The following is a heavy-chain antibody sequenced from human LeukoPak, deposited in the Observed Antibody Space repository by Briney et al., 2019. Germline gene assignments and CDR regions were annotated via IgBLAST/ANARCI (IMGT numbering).Heavy chain of an antibody. J-gene: IGHJ4*02. CDR2: IYYSGST. Sequence: SETLSLTCTVSGGPISSYYWSWIRQPPGKGLEWIGYIYYSGSTNYNPSLKSRVTISVDTSKNQFSLKLSSVTAADTAVYYCARARATYYFDYWGQGTLVTVSS. D-gene: IGHD3-10*01. CDR1: GGPISSYY. V-gene: IGHV4-59*01. CDR3: ARARATYYFDY.